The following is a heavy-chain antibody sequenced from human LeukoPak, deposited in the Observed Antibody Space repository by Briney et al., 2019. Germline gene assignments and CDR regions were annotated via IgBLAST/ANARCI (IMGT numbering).Heavy chain of an antibody. CDR1: GGSISSGGYS. CDR2: IYHSGST. CDR3: ARNVPDDYGDYGVWFDP. D-gene: IGHD4-17*01. J-gene: IGHJ5*02. Sequence: SQTLSLTCAVSGGSISSGGYSWSWIRQPPGKGLEWIGYIYHSGSTYYNPSLKSRVTISVDRSKNQFSLKLSSVTAADTAVYYCARNVPDDYGDYGVWFDPWGQGTLVTVSS. V-gene: IGHV4-30-2*01.